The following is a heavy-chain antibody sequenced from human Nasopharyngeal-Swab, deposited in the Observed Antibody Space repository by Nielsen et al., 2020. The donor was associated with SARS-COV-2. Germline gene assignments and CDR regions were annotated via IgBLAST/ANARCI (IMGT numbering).Heavy chain of an antibody. J-gene: IGHJ6*02. CDR1: GFRDYS. CDR2: ISSSSSDI. CDR3: ARGYCSSGSCYAKHYGMDV. V-gene: IGHV3-21*01. D-gene: IGHD2-15*01. Sequence: GESLKISCVDSGFRDYSMNWVRQAPGKGVEWVSSISSSSSDIYYADSVKGRFTISRDSAKNSLYLQMNNLRAEDTAVYYCARGYCSSGSCYAKHYGMDVWGQGTTVTVSS.